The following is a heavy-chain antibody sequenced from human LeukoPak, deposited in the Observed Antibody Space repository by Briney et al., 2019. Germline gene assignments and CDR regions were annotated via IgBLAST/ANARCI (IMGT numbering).Heavy chain of an antibody. CDR1: GFTFSSYA. CDR2: ISGSGGST. V-gene: IGHV3-23*01. Sequence: GGSLRLFCAASGFTFSSYAMSWVRQAPGKGLEWVSAISGSGGSTYYADSVKGRFTISRDNSKNTLYLQMNSLRAEDTAVYYCANDPADYDVYYFDYWGQGTLVTVSS. J-gene: IGHJ4*02. D-gene: IGHD3-22*01. CDR3: ANDPADYDVYYFDY.